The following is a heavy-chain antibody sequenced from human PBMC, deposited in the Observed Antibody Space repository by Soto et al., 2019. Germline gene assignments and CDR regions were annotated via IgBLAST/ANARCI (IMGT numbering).Heavy chain of an antibody. J-gene: IGHJ4*02. Sequence: EVQLVESGGGLVQPGRSLRLSCAASGFTFDDYAMHWVRQAPGKGLEWVSGISWNSGSIGYADSVKGRFTISRDNAKHSLYLQMNSLRAEDTALYYCAKTKGRAVAGTAAAFDYWGQGTLVTVSS. D-gene: IGHD6-19*01. CDR1: GFTFDDYA. CDR3: AKTKGRAVAGTAAAFDY. V-gene: IGHV3-9*01. CDR2: ISWNSGSI.